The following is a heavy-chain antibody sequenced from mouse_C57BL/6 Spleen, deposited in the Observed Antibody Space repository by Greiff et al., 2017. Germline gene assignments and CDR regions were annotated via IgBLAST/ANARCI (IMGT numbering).Heavy chain of an antibody. Sequence: EVHLVESGGGLVKPGGSLKLSCAASGFTFSDYGMHWVRQAPEKGLEWVAYISSGSSTIYSADTVKGRFTISRDNAKNTLFLQMTSLRSEDTAMYYCARRSVMYYFDYWGQGTTLTVSS. CDR3: ARRSVMYYFDY. V-gene: IGHV5-17*01. CDR2: ISSGSSTI. J-gene: IGHJ2*01. CDR1: GFTFSDYG. D-gene: IGHD2-2*01.